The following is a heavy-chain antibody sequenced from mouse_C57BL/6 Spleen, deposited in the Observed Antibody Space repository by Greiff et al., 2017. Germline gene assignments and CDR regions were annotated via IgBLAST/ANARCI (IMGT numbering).Heavy chain of an antibody. V-gene: IGHV1-82*01. CDR2: IYPGDGDT. Sequence: QVHLQQSGPELVKPGASVKISCKASGYAFSSSWMNWVKQRPGKGLEWIGRIYPGDGDTNYNGKFKGKATLTADKSSSTAYMQLSSLTSEDSAVYFCARDGYYAMDYWGQGTSVTVSS. CDR3: ARDGYYAMDY. J-gene: IGHJ4*01. CDR1: GYAFSSSW. D-gene: IGHD2-3*01.